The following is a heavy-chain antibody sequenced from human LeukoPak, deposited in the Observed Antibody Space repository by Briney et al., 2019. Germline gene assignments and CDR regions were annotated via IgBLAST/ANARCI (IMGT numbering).Heavy chain of an antibody. D-gene: IGHD2-2*01. J-gene: IGHJ3*02. CDR1: GGTFSSYA. V-gene: IGHV1-69*05. CDR3: ARGLLGYCSSTSCPSAFDI. Sequence: SVTVSCKASGGTFSSYAISWVRQAPGQGLEWMGGIIPIFGTANYAQKFQGRVTITTDESTSTAYMELSSLRSEDTAVYYCARGLLGYCSSTSCPSAFDIWGQGTMVTVSS. CDR2: IIPIFGTA.